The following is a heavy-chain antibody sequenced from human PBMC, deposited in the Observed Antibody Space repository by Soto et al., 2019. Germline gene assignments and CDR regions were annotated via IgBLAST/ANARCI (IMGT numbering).Heavy chain of an antibody. CDR3: ARQNTAMVDHDGFDI. J-gene: IGHJ3*02. V-gene: IGHV1-8*01. CDR2: MNPNSGNT. D-gene: IGHD5-18*01. CDR1: GYTFTSYD. Sequence: ASVKVSCKASGYTFTSYDINWVRQATGQGLEWMGWMNPNSGNTGYAQKFQGRVTMTRNTSISTAYMELSSLRSEDTAVYYRARQNTAMVDHDGFDILGQETMVTVSS.